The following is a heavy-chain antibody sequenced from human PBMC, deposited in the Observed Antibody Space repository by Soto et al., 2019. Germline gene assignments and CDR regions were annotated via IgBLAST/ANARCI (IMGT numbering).Heavy chain of an antibody. CDR3: VRAPTQQLLHPAYFDF. J-gene: IGHJ4*02. D-gene: IGHD2-15*01. CDR2: IYPGDSDT. Sequence: GESLKISCEGSGYSLTTFWIGHWIGWVRQTPDKGLEWVGIIYPGDSDTRYSPSFQGHVTISADKSTSTAYLHWSSLEASDTAIYYCVRAPTQQLLHPAYFDFWGQGTQVTVSS. CDR1: GYSLTTFWIGHW. V-gene: IGHV5-51*01.